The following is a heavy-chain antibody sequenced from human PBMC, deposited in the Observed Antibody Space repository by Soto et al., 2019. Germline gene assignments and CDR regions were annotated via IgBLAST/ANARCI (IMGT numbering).Heavy chain of an antibody. D-gene: IGHD6-6*01. CDR2: ISSHCRDI. CDR3: SKGAAQAGNLRF. Sequence: GVSLRLSCSASGFTSDSMTWVRQTPGKGLESVSSISSHCRDIFYADSVKGRFTISRDNAKDSLHLQMNSLTGEDSAVYYCSKGAAQAGNLRFRGRGTRV. V-gene: IGHV3-21*06. J-gene: IGHJ4*01. CDR1: GFTSDS.